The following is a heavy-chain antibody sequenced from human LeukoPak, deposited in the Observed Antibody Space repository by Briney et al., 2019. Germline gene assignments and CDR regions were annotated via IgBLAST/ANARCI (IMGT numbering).Heavy chain of an antibody. CDR1: GGTFSSYA. V-gene: IGHV1-69*13. CDR3: AREIYSYGPRKPSRHFDY. J-gene: IGHJ4*02. D-gene: IGHD5-18*01. Sequence: GASVKVSCKASGGTFSSYAISWVRQAPGQGLEWMGGIIPIFGTANYAQKFQGRVTITADESTSTAYMELSSLRSEDTAVYYCAREIYSYGPRKPSRHFDYWGQGTLVTVSS. CDR2: IIPIFGTA.